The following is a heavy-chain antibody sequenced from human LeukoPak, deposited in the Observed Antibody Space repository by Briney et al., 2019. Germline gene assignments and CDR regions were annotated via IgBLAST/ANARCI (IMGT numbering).Heavy chain of an antibody. V-gene: IGHV4-39*07. CDR2: VYYSGRT. CDR3: AREDSSSWTRAFDI. J-gene: IGHJ3*02. CDR1: SGSISSSSYY. Sequence: PSETLSLTCTVSSGSISSSSYYWVWIRQPPGKGLEWIGSVYYSGRTYYNPSLESRVTMSADTSNNQFSLRLTSVTTADTAVYYCAREDSSSWTRAFDIWGQGTMVTVSS. D-gene: IGHD6-13*01.